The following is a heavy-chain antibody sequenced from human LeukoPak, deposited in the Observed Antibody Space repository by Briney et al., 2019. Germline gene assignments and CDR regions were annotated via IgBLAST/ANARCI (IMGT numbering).Heavy chain of an antibody. J-gene: IGHJ5*02. Sequence: GGSLRLSCAASGFTFSTYGMHWVRQAPGKGLEWVAFIRSDGSTKYFADSVKGRFTISRDNSKNTLYLQMNSLRAEDAAVYYCAKDSTFPQGWFDPWGQGTLVTVSS. CDR1: GFTFSTYG. D-gene: IGHD2-21*01. V-gene: IGHV3-30*02. CDR2: IRSDGSTK. CDR3: AKDSTFPQGWFDP.